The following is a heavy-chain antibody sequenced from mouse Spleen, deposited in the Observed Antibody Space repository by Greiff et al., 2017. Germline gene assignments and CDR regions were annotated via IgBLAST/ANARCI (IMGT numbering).Heavy chain of an antibody. V-gene: IGHV1-15*01. CDR1: GYTFTDYE. D-gene: IGHD2-12*01. CDR3: TRCSYYSYDVGAMDY. Sequence: QVQLQQSGAELVRPGASVTLSCKASGYTFTDYEMHWVKQTPVHGLEWIGAIDPETGGTAYNQKFKGKAILTADKSSSTAYMELRSLTSEDSAVYYCTRCSYYSYDVGAMDYWGQGTSVTVSS. CDR2: IDPETGGT. J-gene: IGHJ4*01.